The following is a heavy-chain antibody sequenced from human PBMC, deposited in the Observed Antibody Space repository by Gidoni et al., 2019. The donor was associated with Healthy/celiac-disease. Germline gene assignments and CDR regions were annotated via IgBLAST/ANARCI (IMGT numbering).Heavy chain of an antibody. D-gene: IGHD6-19*01. CDR3: ARDKESSGPFDY. CDR2: ISYDGSNK. Sequence: QVQLVESGGGVVQPGRSLSLSCAASGFTFSSYAMHWVRQAPGKGLEWVAIISYDGSNKYYPDSVKGRFTISRDNSKNTLNLQMNSLRPEDTAVYYCARDKESSGPFDYWGQGTLVTVSS. CDR1: GFTFSSYA. V-gene: IGHV3-30-3*01. J-gene: IGHJ4*02.